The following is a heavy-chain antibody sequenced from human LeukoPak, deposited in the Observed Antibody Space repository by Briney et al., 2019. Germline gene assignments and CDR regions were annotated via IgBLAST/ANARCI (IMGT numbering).Heavy chain of an antibody. V-gene: IGHV4-34*01. CDR3: ARGYCSGGSCLFDY. Sequence: PSETLSLTCTVSGGSISSYYWSWIRQPPGKGLEWIGEINHSGSTNYNPSLKSRVTISVDTSKNQFSLKLSSVTAADTAVYYCARGYCSGGSCLFDYWGQGTLVTVSS. D-gene: IGHD2-15*01. CDR2: INHSGST. J-gene: IGHJ4*02. CDR1: GGSISSYY.